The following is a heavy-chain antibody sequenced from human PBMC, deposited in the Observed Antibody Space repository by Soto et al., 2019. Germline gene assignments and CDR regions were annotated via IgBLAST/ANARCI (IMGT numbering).Heavy chain of an antibody. Sequence: SETLSLTCAVYGGSFSGYYWSWIRQPPGKGLEWIGEINRSGSTNYNPSLKSRVTISVDTSKNQFSLKLSSVTAADTAVYYCARKAGTNWFDPWGQGTLVTVSS. D-gene: IGHD6-19*01. V-gene: IGHV4-34*01. CDR2: INRSGST. CDR1: GGSFSGYY. J-gene: IGHJ5*02. CDR3: ARKAGTNWFDP.